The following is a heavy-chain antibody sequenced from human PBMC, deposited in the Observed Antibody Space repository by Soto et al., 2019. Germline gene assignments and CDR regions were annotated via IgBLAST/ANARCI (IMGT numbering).Heavy chain of an antibody. Sequence: QVQLQESGPGLVKPSETLSLTCTVSGGSISSYYWSWIRQPPGKGLEWIGYIYYSGSTNYNPSLKSRVTISVDTSKNQFSLKLSSVTAADTAVYYCARRVPDCSGGSCPDVFDYWGQGTLVTVSS. CDR2: IYYSGST. CDR3: ARRVPDCSGGSCPDVFDY. J-gene: IGHJ4*02. V-gene: IGHV4-59*08. D-gene: IGHD2-15*01. CDR1: GGSISSYY.